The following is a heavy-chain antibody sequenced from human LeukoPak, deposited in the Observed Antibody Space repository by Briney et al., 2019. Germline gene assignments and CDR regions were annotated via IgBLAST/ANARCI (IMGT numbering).Heavy chain of an antibody. CDR3: ARVRRYSTLGDDAFDI. Sequence: PGGSLRLSCAASGFTVSSNYMSWVRQAPGKGLEWVSVIYSGGSTYYADSVKGRFTISRDNSKNTLYLQMNSLRAEDTAVYYCARVRRYSTLGDDAFDIWGQGTMVTVS. D-gene: IGHD5-12*01. CDR2: IYSGGST. CDR1: GFTVSSNY. V-gene: IGHV3-66*01. J-gene: IGHJ3*02.